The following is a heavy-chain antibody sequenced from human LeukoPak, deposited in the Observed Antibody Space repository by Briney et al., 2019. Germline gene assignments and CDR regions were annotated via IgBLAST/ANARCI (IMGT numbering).Heavy chain of an antibody. CDR1: GYTFTSYA. Sequence: ASVKVSCKASGYTFTSYAMHWVRQAPGQRLEWMGWINAGNGNTKYSQEFQGRVTITRDTSASTAYMELSSLRSEDMAVYYCARDRADLGRTGYYAYWGQGTLVTVSS. J-gene: IGHJ4*02. V-gene: IGHV1-3*03. D-gene: IGHD3/OR15-3a*01. CDR2: INAGNGNT. CDR3: ARDRADLGRTGYYAY.